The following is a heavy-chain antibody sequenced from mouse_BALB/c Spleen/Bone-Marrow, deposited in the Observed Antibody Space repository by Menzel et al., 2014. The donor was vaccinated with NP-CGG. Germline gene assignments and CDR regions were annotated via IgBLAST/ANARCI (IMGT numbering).Heavy chain of an antibody. CDR3: VRGGYYVPSYFDS. Sequence: EVQVVESGGGLVQPGGSRKLSCAASGFTFRSFGMHWARQAPEKGLEWVAYISGGTSTIYYAETVKGRFTIARDNPNNTLFLQMTGLRSEDTAMYYCVRGGYYVPSYFDSWGQGTTLTVSS. V-gene: IGHV5-17*02. CDR2: ISGGTSTI. CDR1: GFTFRSFG. D-gene: IGHD2-3*01. J-gene: IGHJ2*01.